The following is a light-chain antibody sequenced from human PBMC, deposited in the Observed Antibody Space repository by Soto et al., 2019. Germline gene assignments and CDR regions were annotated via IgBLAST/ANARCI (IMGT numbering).Light chain of an antibody. J-gene: IGKJ1*01. Sequence: DIQMTQSPSTLSASVGDRVTITCRASQSIDTWLAWYQQKPGKAPKVLIYKASTLESGVPSRFSGSGSGTTFTLTISSLQPDDFATDYCQHYAGYSTFGQGTKVEIK. CDR2: KAS. V-gene: IGKV1-5*03. CDR3: QHYAGYST. CDR1: QSIDTW.